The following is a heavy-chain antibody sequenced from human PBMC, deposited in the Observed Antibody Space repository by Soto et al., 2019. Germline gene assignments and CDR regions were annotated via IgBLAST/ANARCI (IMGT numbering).Heavy chain of an antibody. D-gene: IGHD6-6*01. CDR1: GFTFSSYA. V-gene: IGHV3-30-3*01. Sequence: QVQLVESGGGVVQPGRSLRLSCAASGFTFSSYAMHWVRQAPGKGLEWVAVIPYDGSNKYYADSVKGRFTISRDNSKNTLYLQMNSLRAEDTAVYYCAREVGEQLDDYYYYYGMDVWGQGTTVTVSS. CDR2: IPYDGSNK. J-gene: IGHJ6*02. CDR3: AREVGEQLDDYYYYYGMDV.